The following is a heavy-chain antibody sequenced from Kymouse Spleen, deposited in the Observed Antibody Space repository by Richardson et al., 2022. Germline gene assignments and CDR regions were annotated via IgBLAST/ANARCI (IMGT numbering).Heavy chain of an antibody. Sequence: EVQLVESGGGLVKPGGSLRLSCAASGFTFSSYSMNWVRQAPGKGLEWVSSISSSSSYIYYADSVKGRFTISRDNAKNSLYLQMNSLRAEDTAVYYCARDGGLERNYYYGMDVWGQGTTVTVSS. CDR2: ISSSSSYI. V-gene: IGHV3-21*03. CDR3: ARDGGLERNYYYGMDV. CDR1: GFTFSSYS. J-gene: IGHJ6*02. D-gene: IGHD1-1*01,IGHD1-20*01.